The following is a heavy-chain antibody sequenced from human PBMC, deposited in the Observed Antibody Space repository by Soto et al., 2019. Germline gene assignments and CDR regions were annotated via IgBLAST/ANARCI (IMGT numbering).Heavy chain of an antibody. D-gene: IGHD3-10*01. CDR1: GASISTNNW. J-gene: IGHJ4*02. CDR3: ARAKLCNTISCPHSFDI. CDR2: VYHSGTT. V-gene: IGHV4-4*02. Sequence: SETLSLTCDVSGASISTNNWWSWVRQSPGQGLEWIAEVYHSGTTNSNPSLKSRVTISVDTSKNQFSLMLASVTAADTAVYYCARAKLCNTISCPHSFDIWGQGTLVTVSS.